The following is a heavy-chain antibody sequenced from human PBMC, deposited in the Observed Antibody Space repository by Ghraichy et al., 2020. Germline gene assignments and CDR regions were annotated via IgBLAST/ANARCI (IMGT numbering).Heavy chain of an antibody. D-gene: IGHD3-22*01. CDR2: ISSSSSTI. CDR1: GFTFSSYS. J-gene: IGHJ4*02. CDR3: AREYRDYYDSSGYYFVETFYFDY. Sequence: GESLRLSCAASGFTFSSYSMNWVRQAPGKGLEWVSYISSSSSTIYYADSVKGRFTISRDNAKNSLYLQMNSLRAEDTAVYYCAREYRDYYDSSGYYFVETFYFDYWGQGTLVTVSS. V-gene: IGHV3-48*01.